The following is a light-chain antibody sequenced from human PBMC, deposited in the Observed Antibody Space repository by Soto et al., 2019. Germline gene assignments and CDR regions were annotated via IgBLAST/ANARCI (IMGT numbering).Light chain of an antibody. CDR1: SSDVGAYNY. J-gene: IGLJ1*01. V-gene: IGLV2-14*01. CDR2: EVS. CDR3: SAHSSSSTPYV. Sequence: QSVLTQPASVSGSPGQSIIISCTGTSSDVGAYNYVSWYQQHPGKAPKLMIYEVSNRPSGVSNRFSASKSGNTASLTISGLPAEDEADYYCSAHSSSSTPYVFGSGTKVTVL.